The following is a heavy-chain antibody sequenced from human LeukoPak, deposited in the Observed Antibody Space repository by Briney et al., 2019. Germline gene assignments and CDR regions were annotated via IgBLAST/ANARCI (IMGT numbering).Heavy chain of an antibody. CDR2: IYYSGST. V-gene: IGHV4-39*01. CDR1: GGSISSSSYY. D-gene: IGHD3-16*02. CDR3: VAFGGVIVTPYYYYYMDV. J-gene: IGHJ6*03. Sequence: SETLSLTCTVSGGSISSSSYYWGWIRPPPGTGLEWIGSIYYSGSTYYNPSLKSRVTISVDTSKNQFSLKLSSVTAADTAVYYCVAFGGVIVTPYYYYYMDVWGKGTTVTVSS.